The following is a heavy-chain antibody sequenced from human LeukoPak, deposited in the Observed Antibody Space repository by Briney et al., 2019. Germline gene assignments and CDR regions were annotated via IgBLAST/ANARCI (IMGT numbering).Heavy chain of an antibody. D-gene: IGHD3-3*01. V-gene: IGHV3-30*02. CDR1: GFTFSSYG. Sequence: PGGSLRLSCAASGFTFSSYGMQWLRQAPGKGLEWVAFIRYDGSNKYYADSVKGRFTISRDNSKNTLYLQMNSLRAEDTAVYYCAKDHREYGYYDFWSGSIDYWGQGTLVTVSS. J-gene: IGHJ4*02. CDR3: AKDHREYGYYDFWSGSIDY. CDR2: IRYDGSNK.